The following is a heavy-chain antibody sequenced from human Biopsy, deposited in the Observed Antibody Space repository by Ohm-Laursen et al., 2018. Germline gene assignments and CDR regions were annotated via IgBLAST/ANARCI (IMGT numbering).Heavy chain of an antibody. D-gene: IGHD3-22*01. CDR1: GDSISSYY. CDR3: ARDRGYYSDRTVPGYFDL. Sequence: PGTLSLTCAVSGDSISSYYWSWIRQPPGKGLEWIGYVYYTGSTDYNPSLQSRVTISVDTSKNHFSLRLRSVTPADTAIYYCARDRGYYSDRTVPGYFDLWGRGTLVTVS. CDR2: VYYTGST. J-gene: IGHJ2*01. V-gene: IGHV4-59*01.